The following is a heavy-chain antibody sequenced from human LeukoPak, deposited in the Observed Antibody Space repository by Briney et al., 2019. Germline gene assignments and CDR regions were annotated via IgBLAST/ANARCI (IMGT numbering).Heavy chain of an antibody. V-gene: IGHV3-23*01. J-gene: IGHJ4*02. D-gene: IGHD3-16*01. CDR3: ARDRGGQDDY. CDR2: VSGSGSNT. Sequence: GGSLRLSCAASGFTFSTFAMIWVRQPPGKGLEWVSSVSGSGSNTYYADSVKGRFTISRDNSKNTLYLQMNSLRAEDTAVYYCARDRGGQDDYWGQGTLVTVSS. CDR1: GFTFSTFA.